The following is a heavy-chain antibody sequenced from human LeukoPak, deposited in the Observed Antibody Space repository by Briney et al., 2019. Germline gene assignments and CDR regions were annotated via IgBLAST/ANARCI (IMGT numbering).Heavy chain of an antibody. D-gene: IGHD3-3*01. CDR3: ARVPARNDFWSGYSGYFDY. CDR1: GYTFCSYG. Sequence: VASVKVSCKASGYTFCSYGFSWVRQAPGQGLEWRGWIRADDGNTNYAQKVQGRVTMTTDTSTSTAYMQLWGLTSDDTAVYYCARVPARNDFWSGYSGYFDYWGQGTLVTVSS. CDR2: IRADDGNT. V-gene: IGHV1-18*01. J-gene: IGHJ4*02.